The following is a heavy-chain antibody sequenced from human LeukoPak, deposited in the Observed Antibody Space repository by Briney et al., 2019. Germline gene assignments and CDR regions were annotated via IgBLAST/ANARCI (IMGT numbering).Heavy chain of an antibody. J-gene: IGHJ4*02. CDR2: INPNSGGT. CDR1: GYTFTGYY. CDR3: ARETPYGPNDY. V-gene: IGHV1-2*02. D-gene: IGHD4-17*01. Sequence: GASVKVSCKASGYTFTGYYMHWVRQAPGQGLEWMGWINPNSGGTNYVQKFQGRVTMTRDTSISTAYMELSRLRSDDTAVYYCARETPYGPNDYWGQGTLVTVSS.